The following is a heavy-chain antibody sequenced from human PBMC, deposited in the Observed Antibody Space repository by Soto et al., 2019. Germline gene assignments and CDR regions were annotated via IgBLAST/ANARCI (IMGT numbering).Heavy chain of an antibody. D-gene: IGHD5-12*01. V-gene: IGHV1-2*04. J-gene: IGHJ6*02. CDR1: GYTFTGYY. CDR3: ARDQKLNSGYGSVRYYYYGMDV. Sequence: ASVKVSCKASGYTFTGYYMHWLRQAPGQGLEWMGWINPNSGGTNYAQKFQGWVTMTRDTSISTAYMELSRLRSDDTAVYYCARDQKLNSGYGSVRYYYYGMDVWGQGTTVTVSS. CDR2: INPNSGGT.